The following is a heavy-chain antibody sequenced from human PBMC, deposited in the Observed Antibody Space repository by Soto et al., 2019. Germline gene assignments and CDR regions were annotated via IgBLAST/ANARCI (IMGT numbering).Heavy chain of an antibody. CDR1: GYSISSGYY. Sequence: PSETLSLTCAVSGYSISSGYYWGWIRQPPGKGLEWSGSIYHSGSTYYNPSLKSRVTISVDTSKNQFSLKLSSVTAAETAVYYCVRTARQGAVAPHWFNRWGQGTQVTVSS. J-gene: IGHJ5*02. D-gene: IGHD2-21*02. CDR3: VRTARQGAVAPHWFNR. CDR2: IYHSGST. V-gene: IGHV4-38-2*01.